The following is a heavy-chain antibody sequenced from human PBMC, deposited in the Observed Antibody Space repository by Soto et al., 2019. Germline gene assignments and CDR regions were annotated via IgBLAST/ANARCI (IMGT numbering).Heavy chain of an antibody. CDR3: ARVRWDRGQWLSYYYGMDV. CDR1: GDSVSSNSAA. D-gene: IGHD6-19*01. CDR2: TYYRSKWYN. Sequence: PSQTLSLTCAISGDSVSSNSAAWNWIRQSPSRGLEWLGRTYYRSKWYNDYTVSVKSRITINPDTSKNQFSLQLNSVTPEDTAVYYCARVRWDRGQWLSYYYGMDVWGQGTTVTVSS. V-gene: IGHV6-1*01. J-gene: IGHJ6*02.